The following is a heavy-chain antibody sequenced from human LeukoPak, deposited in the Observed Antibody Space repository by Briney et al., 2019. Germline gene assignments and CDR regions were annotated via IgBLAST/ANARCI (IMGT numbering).Heavy chain of an antibody. D-gene: IGHD3-22*01. Sequence: ASVKVSCKASGYTFTSYAMHWVRQAPGQRLEWMGWINAGNGNTKYSQEFQGRVTITRDTSASTAYMELSSLRSEDMAVYYCARDPDGYYDSSGYYYFGAFDIWGQGTMVTVSS. CDR1: GYTFTSYA. CDR2: INAGNGNT. J-gene: IGHJ3*02. V-gene: IGHV1-3*03. CDR3: ARDPDGYYDSSGYYYFGAFDI.